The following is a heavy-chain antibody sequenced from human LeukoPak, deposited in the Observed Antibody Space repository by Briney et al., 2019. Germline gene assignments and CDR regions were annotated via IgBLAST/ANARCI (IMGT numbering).Heavy chain of an antibody. CDR3: ARRYRIAARLAYFDY. D-gene: IGHD6-6*01. V-gene: IGHV4-39*01. CDR2: IYYSGST. Sequence: SETLSLTCSVFGGSISSSSYYWGWIRQPPGKGLEWIGSIYYSGSTYYNPSLKSRVTISIDTSKNQFSLKLSSVTAADTAVYYCARRYRIAARLAYFDYWGQGTLVTVSS. J-gene: IGHJ4*02. CDR1: GGSISSSSYY.